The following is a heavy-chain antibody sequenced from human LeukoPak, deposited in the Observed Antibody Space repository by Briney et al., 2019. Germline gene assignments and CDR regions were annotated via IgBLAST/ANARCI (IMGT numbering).Heavy chain of an antibody. Sequence: SETLSLTCTVSGGSITSYYWSWIRQPPGKGLEWIGSIYYSGSTNYNPSLKSRVTISVDTSRNQFSLKLSSVTAADTALYYCARENGYRYDYWGQGTLVTVSS. CDR1: GGSITSYY. V-gene: IGHV4-59*01. D-gene: IGHD5-18*01. CDR2: IYYSGST. J-gene: IGHJ4*02. CDR3: ARENGYRYDY.